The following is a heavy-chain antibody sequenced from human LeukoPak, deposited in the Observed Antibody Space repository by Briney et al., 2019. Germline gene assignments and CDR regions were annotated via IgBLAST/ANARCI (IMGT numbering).Heavy chain of an antibody. D-gene: IGHD3-10*01. J-gene: IGHJ5*02. CDR1: GFTFSDFA. V-gene: IGHV3-23*01. CDR3: AKYRQVKLPFEA. CDR2: TFQGGGEI. Sequence: HAGGSLRLSCAASGFTFSDFAMIWVRQPPGKGLEWVSSTFQGGGEINYADSVRGRFTISRDNSRSTLFLQMNSLRGEDTAINYCAKYRQVKLPFEAWGQGTLVTVSS.